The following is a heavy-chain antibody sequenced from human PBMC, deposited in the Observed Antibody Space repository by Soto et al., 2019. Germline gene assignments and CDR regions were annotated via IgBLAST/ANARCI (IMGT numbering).Heavy chain of an antibody. CDR3: SRSLSTIGARLDY. CDR2: INPNTGGT. V-gene: IGHV1-2*02. CDR1: GYIFTDYY. Sequence: QVQLVQSGAEVKKPGASVTVSCEASGYIFTDYYLHWVRQAPGQGLEYMGWINPNTGGTKYAQKFQGRVTKTRGTLLLNWLTSDATAVYYCSRSLSTIGARLDYWGQGTLVTASA. D-gene: IGHD3-9*01. J-gene: IGHJ4*02.